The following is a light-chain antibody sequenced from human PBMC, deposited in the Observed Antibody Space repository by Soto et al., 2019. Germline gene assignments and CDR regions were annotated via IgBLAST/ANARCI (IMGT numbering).Light chain of an antibody. V-gene: IGLV2-14*03. J-gene: IGLJ2*01. Sequence: QSALTQPASVSGSPGQSITISCTGTSSDVGGYDYVSWYQHHPGRAPKVMIYDVSYRPSGVSSRFSGSKSGNTASLTISGLQAEDEADYFCSSYTSSSTSVVFGGGTQLTVL. CDR3: SSYTSSSTSVV. CDR1: SSDVGGYDY. CDR2: DVS.